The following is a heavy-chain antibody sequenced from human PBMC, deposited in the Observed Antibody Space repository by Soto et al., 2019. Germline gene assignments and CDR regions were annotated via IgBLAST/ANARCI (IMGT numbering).Heavy chain of an antibody. CDR1: GYTFTSYA. J-gene: IGHJ5*02. D-gene: IGHD3-3*01. Sequence: QVQLVQSGAEVQKPGASVKVSCKASGYTFTSYAMHWVRQAPGQRLEWMGWINAGNGNTKYSQKFQGRVTITRDTSASTAYMELSSLRSEDTAVYYCARGAYYDFWSGYSNWFDPWGQGTLVTVSS. CDR2: INAGNGNT. V-gene: IGHV1-3*01. CDR3: ARGAYYDFWSGYSNWFDP.